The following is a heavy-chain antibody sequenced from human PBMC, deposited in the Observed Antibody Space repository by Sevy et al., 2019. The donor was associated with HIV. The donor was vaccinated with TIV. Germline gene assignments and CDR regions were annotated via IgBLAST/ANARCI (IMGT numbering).Heavy chain of an antibody. V-gene: IGHV3-30-3*01. CDR3: ARDSGYCGGDCYGPGGY. Sequence: GGSLRLSCAASGFTFSSYALHWVRQAPGKGLEWVAVISYDDGSNRNYADSVKGRFTISIDNSKNTVYLQMNSLRPEETAVYYCARDSGYCGGDCYGPGGYWGQGTLVTVSS. CDR1: GFTFSSYA. CDR2: ISYDDGSNR. D-gene: IGHD2-21*02. J-gene: IGHJ4*02.